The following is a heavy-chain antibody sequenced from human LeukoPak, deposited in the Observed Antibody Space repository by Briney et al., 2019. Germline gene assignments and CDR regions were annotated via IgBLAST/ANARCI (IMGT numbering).Heavy chain of an antibody. CDR2: ISYDGSNK. Sequence: GGSLRLSCAASGFTFSSYAMHWVRQAPGKGLEWVAVISYDGSNKYYADSVKGRFTISRDNSKNTLYLQMNSLRVDDTAVYYCVRDYRGGWNDYWGQGTLVTVSS. V-gene: IGHV3-30*04. CDR3: VRDYRGGWNDY. J-gene: IGHJ4*02. D-gene: IGHD1-26*01. CDR1: GFTFSSYA.